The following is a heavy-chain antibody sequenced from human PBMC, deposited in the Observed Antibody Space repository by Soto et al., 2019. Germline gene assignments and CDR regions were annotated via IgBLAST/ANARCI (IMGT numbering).Heavy chain of an antibody. D-gene: IGHD1-26*01. V-gene: IGHV3-21*01. CDR1: GFTFSSYS. Sequence: GGSLRLSCAASGFTFSSYSMNWVRQAPGKGLEWVSSISGSSSYIYYADSVKGRFTISRDNAKNSLYLQMNSLRAEDTAVYYCARGFAGIDAFDIWGQGTMVTVSS. CDR3: ARGFAGIDAFDI. J-gene: IGHJ3*02. CDR2: ISGSSSYI.